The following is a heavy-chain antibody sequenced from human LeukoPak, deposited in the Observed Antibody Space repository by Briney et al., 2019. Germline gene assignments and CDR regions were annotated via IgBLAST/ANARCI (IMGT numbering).Heavy chain of an antibody. V-gene: IGHV1-69*13. Sequence: GASVKVSCKASGGTFSSYAISWVRQAPGQGLEWMGGIIPIFGTVNYAQKFQGRVTITADESTSTAYMELSSLRSEDTAVYYCARGTEAADFDYWGQGTLVTVSS. CDR2: IIPIFGTV. CDR1: GGTFSSYA. D-gene: IGHD6-13*01. CDR3: ARGTEAADFDY. J-gene: IGHJ4*02.